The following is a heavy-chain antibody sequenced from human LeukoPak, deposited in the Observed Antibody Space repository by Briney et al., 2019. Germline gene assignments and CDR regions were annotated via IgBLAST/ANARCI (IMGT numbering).Heavy chain of an antibody. CDR3: ARDRHEDDFWSGYFRLRWLGQNWFDP. V-gene: IGHV3-7*01. J-gene: IGHJ5*02. Sequence: GGSLRLSCAASGFTFSSYWMSWVRQAPGKGLEWVANIKQDGSEKYYVDSVKGRFTISRDNAKNSLYLQMNSLRAEDTAVYYCARDRHEDDFWSGYFRLRWLGQNWFDPWGQGTLVTVSS. D-gene: IGHD3-3*01. CDR2: IKQDGSEK. CDR1: GFTFSSYW.